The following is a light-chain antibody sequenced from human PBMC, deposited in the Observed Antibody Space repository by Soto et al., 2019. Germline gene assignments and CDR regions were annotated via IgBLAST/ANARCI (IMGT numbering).Light chain of an antibody. J-gene: IGKJ2*01. CDR1: QDISNY. CDR2: DAS. Sequence: DIQMTQSPSSLSASVGDRVTITCQASQDISNYLNWYQQKPGKAPKLLIYDASNLETGVPSRFSGSGSGTDFTFTISSLQPEDIATYYCQQYDNLPRTFGQGTKLEIE. V-gene: IGKV1-33*01. CDR3: QQYDNLPRT.